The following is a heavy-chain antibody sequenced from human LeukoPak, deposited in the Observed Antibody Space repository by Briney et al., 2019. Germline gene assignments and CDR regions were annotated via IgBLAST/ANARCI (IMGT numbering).Heavy chain of an antibody. V-gene: IGHV3-23*01. D-gene: IGHD3-3*01. J-gene: IGHJ5*02. CDR3: ASTQSEFWSGYYT. Sequence: GGSLRLSCAASGFTFSSYAMSWVRQAPGKGLEWVSSISGSGGSTYYADSVKGRFTVSRDNSKNTLYLQMSSLRAEDTAVYYCASTQSEFWSGYYTWGQGTLVTVSS. CDR2: ISGSGGST. CDR1: GFTFSSYA.